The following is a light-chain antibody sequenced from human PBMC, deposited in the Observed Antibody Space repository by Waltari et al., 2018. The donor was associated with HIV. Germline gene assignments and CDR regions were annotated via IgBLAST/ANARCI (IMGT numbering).Light chain of an antibody. J-gene: IGKJ1*01. CDR2: DAN. Sequence: DIKMTQSPSYLYAYLGNRITIKCRASQAIKTYLTWYAQRPVEARKLLIFDANRLHTGVTNRFSGTGSGTHFTRTISSLQPEDSGTYYCQQSFSTSWTFGQGT. CDR3: QQSFSTSWT. CDR1: QAIKTY. V-gene: IGKV1-39*01.